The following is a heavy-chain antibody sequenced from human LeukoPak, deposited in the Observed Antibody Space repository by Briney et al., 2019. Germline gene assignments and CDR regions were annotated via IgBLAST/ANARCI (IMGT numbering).Heavy chain of an antibody. V-gene: IGHV4-34*01. Sequence: SETLSLTCAVYGGSFSGYYWSWIRQPPGKGLEWIGEINHSGSTNYNPSLKSRVTISVDTSKNQFSLKLSSVTAADTAVYYCARGHGYSGYDLDYWGQGTLATVSS. J-gene: IGHJ4*02. D-gene: IGHD5-12*01. CDR2: INHSGST. CDR3: ARGHGYSGYDLDY. CDR1: GGSFSGYY.